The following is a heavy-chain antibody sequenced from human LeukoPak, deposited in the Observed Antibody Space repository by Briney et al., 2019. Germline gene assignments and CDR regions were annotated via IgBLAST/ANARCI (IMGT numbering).Heavy chain of an antibody. D-gene: IGHD3-22*01. Sequence: SETLSLTCTVSGYSISSGYYWGWIRQPPGKGLEWIGSIYHSGSTYYNPSLKSRVTISVDKSKNQFSLKLSSVTAADTAVYYCARIPSGYIDYWGQGTLVTVSS. CDR1: GYSISSGYY. V-gene: IGHV4-38-2*02. J-gene: IGHJ4*02. CDR3: ARIPSGYIDY. CDR2: IYHSGST.